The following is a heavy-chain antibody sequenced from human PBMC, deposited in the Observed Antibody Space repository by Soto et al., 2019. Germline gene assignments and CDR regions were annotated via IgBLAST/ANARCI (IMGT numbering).Heavy chain of an antibody. Sequence: QVQLVQSGAEVKKPGSSVKVSCKASGGTFSSYAISWVRQAPGQGLEWMGGIIPIFGTANYAQKFHGRVTITAEESTSTAYMELSSLRSEDTAVYYCARDKRYYDSTTDAFDIWGQGTMVTVSS. V-gene: IGHV1-69*01. CDR1: GGTFSSYA. D-gene: IGHD3-22*01. CDR2: IIPIFGTA. CDR3: ARDKRYYDSTTDAFDI. J-gene: IGHJ3*02.